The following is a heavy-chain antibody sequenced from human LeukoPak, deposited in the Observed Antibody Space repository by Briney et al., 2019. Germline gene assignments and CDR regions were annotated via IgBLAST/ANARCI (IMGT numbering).Heavy chain of an antibody. CDR3: ARDRLIAAAGTNWFDP. D-gene: IGHD6-13*01. V-gene: IGHV3-48*01. CDR2: ISSSSSTI. CDR1: GFTFSSYS. J-gene: IGHJ5*02. Sequence: PAGSLRLSCAASGFTFSSYSMNWVRQAPGKGLEWVSYISSSSSTIYYADSVKGRFTISRDNAKNSLYLQMNSLRAEDTAVYYCARDRLIAAAGTNWFDPWGQGTLVTVSS.